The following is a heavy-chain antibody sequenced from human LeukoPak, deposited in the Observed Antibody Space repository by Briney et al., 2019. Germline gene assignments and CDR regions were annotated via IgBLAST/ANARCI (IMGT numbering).Heavy chain of an antibody. CDR1: GFTFSSYS. CDR2: ISSSSSYI. V-gene: IGHV3-21*01. J-gene: IGHJ4*02. CDR3: ASGNDFWSGYYTPFDY. Sequence: PGGSLRLSCAASGFTFSSYSMNWVRQAPGKGLEWVSSISSSSSYIYYADSVKGRFTISRDNAKNSLYLQMNSLRAEDTAVYYCASGNDFWSGYYTPFDYWGQGTLVTVSS. D-gene: IGHD3-3*01.